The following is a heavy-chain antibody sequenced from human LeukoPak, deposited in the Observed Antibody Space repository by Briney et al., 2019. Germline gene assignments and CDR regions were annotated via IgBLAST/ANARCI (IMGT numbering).Heavy chain of an antibody. J-gene: IGHJ4*02. Sequence: SSVKVSFKASGGTFSSYAISWVRQAPGQGLEWMGRIIPIFGIANYAQKFQGRVTITADKSTSTAYMELSSLRSEDTAVYYCARAPPRGDGYNLYWGQGTLVTVSS. V-gene: IGHV1-69*04. D-gene: IGHD5-24*01. CDR3: ARAPPRGDGYNLY. CDR2: IIPIFGIA. CDR1: GGTFSSYA.